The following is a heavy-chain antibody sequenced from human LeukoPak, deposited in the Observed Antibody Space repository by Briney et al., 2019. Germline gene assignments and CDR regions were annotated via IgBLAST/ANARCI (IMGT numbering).Heavy chain of an antibody. CDR1: GFTFDDYA. V-gene: IGHV3-9*01. D-gene: IGHD6-19*01. CDR2: ISWNSGSI. J-gene: IGHJ4*02. CDR3: TKDISAVAGSFDY. Sequence: GRSLRLSCAASGFTFDDYAMHWVRQAPGEGLEWVSGISWNSGSIGYADSVKGRFTISRDNAKNSLYLQMNSLRAEDTALYYCTKDISAVAGSFDYWGQGTLVTVSS.